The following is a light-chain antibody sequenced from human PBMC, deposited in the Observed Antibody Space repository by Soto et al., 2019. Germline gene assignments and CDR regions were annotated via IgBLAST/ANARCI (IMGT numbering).Light chain of an antibody. CDR3: QQYDSYSWT. J-gene: IGKJ1*01. CDR2: DTS. V-gene: IGKV1-5*01. CDR1: QSISSW. Sequence: DIQMTQSPSTLSASVGDRVTITCRASQSISSWLAWYQQKPGKAPKLLIYDTSSLESGVPSRFSGSGSGTEFTLTISSLQTDDFASYYCQQYDSYSWTFGQGTTGDIK.